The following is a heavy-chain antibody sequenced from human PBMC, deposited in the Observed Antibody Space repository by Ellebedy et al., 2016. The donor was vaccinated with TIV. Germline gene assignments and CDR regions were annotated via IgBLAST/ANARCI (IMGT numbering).Heavy chain of an antibody. CDR1: GFTVSTNY. V-gene: IGHV3-66*01. Sequence: GESLKISCAASGFTVSTNYMSWVRQAPGKGLEWVSVLHSDGVTYYADSVKGRFTISRDNAKNTLYLQMNGLKAEDTAVYYCARDYPYGDPPWDYYYGMDVWGQGTTVTVSS. D-gene: IGHD4-17*01. CDR3: ARDYPYGDPPWDYYYGMDV. J-gene: IGHJ6*02. CDR2: LHSDGVT.